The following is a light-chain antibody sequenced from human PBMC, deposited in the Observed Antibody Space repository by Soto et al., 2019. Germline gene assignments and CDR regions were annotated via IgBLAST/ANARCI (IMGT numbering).Light chain of an antibody. Sequence: QSALTQPASVSGSPGQSITISCTGTSSDVGGYNYVSWYQQHPGKAPKLMIYDVCNRPSGVSNRFSGSKSGNTASLTISGLQAEDEADYYCSSYTSSSTVFGGGTKVTVL. J-gene: IGLJ2*01. CDR3: SSYTSSSTV. CDR1: SSDVGGYNY. CDR2: DVC. V-gene: IGLV2-14*01.